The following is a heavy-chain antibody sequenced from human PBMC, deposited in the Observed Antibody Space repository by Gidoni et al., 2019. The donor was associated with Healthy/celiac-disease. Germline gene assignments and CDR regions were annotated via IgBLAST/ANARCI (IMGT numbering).Heavy chain of an antibody. CDR2: IYYSGST. V-gene: IGHV4-39*01. D-gene: IGHD1-26*01. J-gene: IGHJ4*02. Sequence: QLQLQESGPGLVKPSETLSLTCTVSGGSISSSSYYWGWIRQPPGKGLEWIGSIYYSGSTYYNPSLKSRVTISVDTSKNQFSLKLSSVTAADTAVYYCARPRTDSGSYWAFDYWGQGTLVTVSS. CDR3: ARPRTDSGSYWAFDY. CDR1: GGSISSSSYY.